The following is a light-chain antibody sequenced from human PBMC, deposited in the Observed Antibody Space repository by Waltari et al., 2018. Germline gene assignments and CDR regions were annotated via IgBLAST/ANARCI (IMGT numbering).Light chain of an antibody. CDR1: QSVSSY. J-gene: IGKJ4*01. V-gene: IGKV3-11*01. Sequence: EIVLTQSPATLSLSPGERATLSCRASQSVSSYLAWYQQKPGQAPRLLIYGASNRATGIPARFSGRGFGTDFTLTISSLEPEDFAVYYCQQRSNWPSLTFGGGTKVEIK. CDR2: GAS. CDR3: QQRSNWPSLT.